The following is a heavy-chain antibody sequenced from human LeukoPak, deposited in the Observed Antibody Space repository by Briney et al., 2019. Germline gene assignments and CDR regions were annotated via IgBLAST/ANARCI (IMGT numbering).Heavy chain of an antibody. CDR3: ARGRGRVAGTVKINGAFDI. V-gene: IGHV1-2*02. Sequence: ASVKVSCKASGYTFTGYYMHWVRQAPGQGLEWMGWINPNSGGTNYAQKFQGRVTMTRDTSISTAYMELSRLRSDDTAVYYCARGRGRVAGTVKINGAFDIWGQGTMVTVPS. CDR2: INPNSGGT. D-gene: IGHD6-19*01. CDR1: GYTFTGYY. J-gene: IGHJ3*02.